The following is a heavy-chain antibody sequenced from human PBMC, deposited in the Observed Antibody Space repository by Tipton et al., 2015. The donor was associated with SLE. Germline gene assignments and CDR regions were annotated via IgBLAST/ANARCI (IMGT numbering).Heavy chain of an antibody. V-gene: IGHV4-39*07. Sequence: TLSLTCTVSGGSISSGGYYWGWIRQPPGKGLEWIGNIYYSGSTYYTPSLKSRVSMSVDMSTNQFSVRLNFVTAADTAVYYCARESEDGYSDYWGQGSLVTVSS. J-gene: IGHJ4*02. CDR2: IYYSGST. CDR3: ARESEDGYSDY. D-gene: IGHD5-24*01. CDR1: GGSISSGGYY.